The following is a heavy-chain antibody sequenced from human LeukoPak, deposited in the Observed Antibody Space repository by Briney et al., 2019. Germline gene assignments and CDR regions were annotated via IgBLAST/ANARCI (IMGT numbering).Heavy chain of an antibody. Sequence: GGSLRLSCAASGITFGNNWMHWVRQGPGKGLVWISRINSDGGGAIYADSVKGRFTVSRDNAKNTLYLQTNSLRAEDTAVYYCVRDVPHNWFDTWGQGTLVTVSS. V-gene: IGHV3-74*01. J-gene: IGHJ5*02. CDR1: GITFGNNW. CDR2: INSDGGGA. CDR3: VRDVPHNWFDT.